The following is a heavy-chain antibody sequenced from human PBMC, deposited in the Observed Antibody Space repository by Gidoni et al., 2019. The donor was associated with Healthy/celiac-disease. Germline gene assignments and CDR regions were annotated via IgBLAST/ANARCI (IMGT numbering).Heavy chain of an antibody. Sequence: QVQLVQYGAEVKKPGASVQVSCKASGYTFTSYYMHWVRQAPGQGLEWMGIINPSGGSTSYAQKFQCRVTMTRDTSTSTVYMELSSLRSEDTAVYYCARSNLFSWFDPWGQGTLVTVSS. CDR2: INPSGGST. CDR1: GYTFTSYY. V-gene: IGHV1-46*03. J-gene: IGHJ5*02. CDR3: ARSNLFSWFDP.